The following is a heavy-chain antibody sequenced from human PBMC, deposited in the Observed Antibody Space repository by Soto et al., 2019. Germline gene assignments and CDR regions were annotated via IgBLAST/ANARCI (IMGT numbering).Heavy chain of an antibody. V-gene: IGHV4-30-4*01. Sequence: SETLSLTCSVSGGSISSNDYYWNWIRQAPGKGLECIAYKSYSGSTYYNPSLKSRAIISLDPSENQISLRLTSVTAADTAVYYCARGLGNWGSYFDYWGQGSLVTVSS. D-gene: IGHD7-27*01. J-gene: IGHJ4*02. CDR3: ARGLGNWGSYFDY. CDR2: KSYSGST. CDR1: GGSISSNDYY.